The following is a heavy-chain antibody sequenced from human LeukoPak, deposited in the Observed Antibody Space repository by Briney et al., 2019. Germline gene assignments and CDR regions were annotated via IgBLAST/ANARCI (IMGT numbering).Heavy chain of an antibody. Sequence: ASVKVSCKVSGYTLTELSMHWVRQAPGKGLEWMGGFDPEDGETIYAQKFQGRVTMTEDTSTDTAYMELSSLRSEDTAVYYCATDRPRFLWFGELLLVYWGQGTLVTVSS. CDR3: ATDRPRFLWFGELLLVY. CDR1: GYTLTELS. CDR2: FDPEDGET. J-gene: IGHJ4*02. D-gene: IGHD3-10*01. V-gene: IGHV1-24*01.